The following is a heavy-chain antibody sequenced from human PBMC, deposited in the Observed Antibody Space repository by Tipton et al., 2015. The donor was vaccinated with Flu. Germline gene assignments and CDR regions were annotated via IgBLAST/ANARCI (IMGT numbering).Heavy chain of an antibody. CDR3: ARYRGSNARGEGNDACDI. D-gene: IGHD1-26*01. Sequence: TLSLTCIVSGGAISSGSYFWSWIRQPAGKGLQWIGRIYTNGRTNYNPSLESRVSISADTSKNEFSLSLSSVTAADTAMYYGARYRGSNARGEGNDACDIWGQGTMVSVSS. CDR2: IYTNGRT. V-gene: IGHV4-61*02. J-gene: IGHJ3*02. CDR1: GGAISSGSYF.